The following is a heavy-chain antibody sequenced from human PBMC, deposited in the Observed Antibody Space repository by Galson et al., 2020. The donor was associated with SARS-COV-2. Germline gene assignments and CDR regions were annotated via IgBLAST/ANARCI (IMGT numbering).Heavy chain of an antibody. CDR1: GGSISSYY. J-gene: IGHJ6*02. CDR3: ARDLGTFDYGGSYYYYGMDV. Sequence: SETLSLTCTVSGGSISSYYWSWIRQPAGKGLEWIGRIYTSGSTNYNPSLKSRVTMSVDTSKNQFSLKLSSVTAADTAVYYCARDLGTFDYGGSYYYYGMDVWGQGTMVTVSS. V-gene: IGHV4-4*07. CDR2: IYTSGST. D-gene: IGHD4-17*01.